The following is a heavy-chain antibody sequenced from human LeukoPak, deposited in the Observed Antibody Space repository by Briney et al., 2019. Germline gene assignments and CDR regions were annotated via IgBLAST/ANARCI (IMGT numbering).Heavy chain of an antibody. D-gene: IGHD1-26*01. J-gene: IGHJ4*02. CDR2: ISSSGGTI. CDR1: GFTFSSYE. V-gene: IGHV3-48*03. CDR3: ARDKIVGATLFDY. Sequence: GGSLRLSCAASGFTFSSYEMNWVRQAPGKGLEWVSYISSSGGTIYYADSVKGRFTISRDNAKNSLYLQMNSLRAEDTAVYYCARDKIVGATLFDYWGQGTLVTVSS.